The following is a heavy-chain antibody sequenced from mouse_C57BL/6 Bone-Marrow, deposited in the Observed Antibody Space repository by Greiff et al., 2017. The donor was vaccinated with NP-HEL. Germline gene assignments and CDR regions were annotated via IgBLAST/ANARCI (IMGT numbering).Heavy chain of an antibody. D-gene: IGHD1-1*01. V-gene: IGHV2-2*01. CDR1: GFSLTSYG. J-gene: IGHJ4*01. Sequence: VHLVESGPGLVQPSQSLSITCTVSGFSLTSYGVHWVRQSPGKGLEWLGVIWSGGSTDYNAAFISRLSISKDNSKSQVFFKMTSLQADDTAIYYCARKGLLRNYYAMDYWGQVTSVTVSS. CDR3: ARKGLLRNYYAMDY. CDR2: IWSGGST.